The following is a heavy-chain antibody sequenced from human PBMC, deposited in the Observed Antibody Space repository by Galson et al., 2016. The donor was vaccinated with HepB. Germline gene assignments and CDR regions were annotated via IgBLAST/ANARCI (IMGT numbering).Heavy chain of an antibody. Sequence: SLRLSCAASGFTFSDYAINWVRQPQGKGLEWVSGVSGGGGATYYANSVRGRFTISRDNSKNNLYLQMNSLRAEDTAVYYCARDKRLWLMWGQGTLVTVSS. D-gene: IGHD5-18*01. CDR1: GFTFSDYA. CDR2: VSGGGGAT. J-gene: IGHJ4*02. V-gene: IGHV3-23*01. CDR3: ARDKRLWLM.